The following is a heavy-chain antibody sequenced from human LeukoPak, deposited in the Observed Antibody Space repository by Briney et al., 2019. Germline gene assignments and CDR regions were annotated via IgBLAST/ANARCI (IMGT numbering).Heavy chain of an antibody. D-gene: IGHD3-10*01. CDR1: GFTFTSYW. J-gene: IGHJ4*02. Sequence: GGSLRLSCAASGFTFTSYWMSWVRQAPGKGLEWVSNIKPDGSEKYYADSVKGRCTISRDNAKNSLYLQMNSLRAEDTDVYYCATQFYGLFEYWGQGTLVTVSS. V-gene: IGHV3-7*01. CDR2: IKPDGSEK. CDR3: ATQFYGLFEY.